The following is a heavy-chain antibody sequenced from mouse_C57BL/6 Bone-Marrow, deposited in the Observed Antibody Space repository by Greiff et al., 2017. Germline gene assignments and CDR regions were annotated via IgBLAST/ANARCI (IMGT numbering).Heavy chain of an antibody. J-gene: IGHJ1*03. Sequence: QVQLQQSGAELVRPGASVTLSCKASGYTFTDYEMHWVKQTPVHGLEWIGAIDPEPGGTAYNQKFKGKAILTADKSSSTAVMELRCLTSEYSAVYYCTRTPIATVVATDWYFDVWGTGTTVTVSS. V-gene: IGHV1-15*01. CDR3: TRTPIATVVATDWYFDV. CDR2: IDPEPGGT. CDR1: GYTFTDYE. D-gene: IGHD1-1*01.